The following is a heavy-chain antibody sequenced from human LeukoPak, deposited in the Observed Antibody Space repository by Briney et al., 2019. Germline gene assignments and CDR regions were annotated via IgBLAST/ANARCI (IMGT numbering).Heavy chain of an antibody. D-gene: IGHD3-22*01. CDR3: ARDSSIYDSRGYLRV. Sequence: GGSLRLSCAASGFTFSSYEMNWVRQAPGKGLEWVSYISSSGTTIYYADSVKGRFTISRDNAKNSLYLQMNSLRAEDTAVYYCARDSSIYDSRGYLRVWGQGTLVTVSS. CDR1: GFTFSSYE. CDR2: ISSSGTTI. J-gene: IGHJ4*02. V-gene: IGHV3-48*03.